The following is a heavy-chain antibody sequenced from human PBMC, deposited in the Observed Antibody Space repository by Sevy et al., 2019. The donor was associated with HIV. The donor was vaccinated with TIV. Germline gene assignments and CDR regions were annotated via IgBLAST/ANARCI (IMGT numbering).Heavy chain of an antibody. V-gene: IGHV4-38-2*01. CDR3: ARWYGVNSAFDI. Sequence: SETLSLTCAVSGYPINSGYYWGWIRQPPGKGLEWIGNVYHSGSTYYNPSLKSRLTMSADTSKNQFSLKLSSVTAADTAVYYCARWYGVNSAFDIWGQGTMVTVSS. D-gene: IGHD4-17*01. CDR1: GYPINSGYY. J-gene: IGHJ3*02. CDR2: VYHSGST.